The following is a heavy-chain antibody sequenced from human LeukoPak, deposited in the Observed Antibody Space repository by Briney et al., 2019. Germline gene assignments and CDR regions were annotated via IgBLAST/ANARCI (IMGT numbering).Heavy chain of an antibody. V-gene: IGHV1-69*05. CDR2: IIPIFGTA. Sequence: ASVKVSCKASGGTFSSYAISWVRQAPGQGLEWMGRIIPIFGTANYAQKFQGRVTITTGESTSTAYMELSSLRSEDTAVYYCAREPYSSSRYVDYWGQGTLVTVSS. CDR1: GGTFSSYA. D-gene: IGHD6-13*01. J-gene: IGHJ4*02. CDR3: AREPYSSSRYVDY.